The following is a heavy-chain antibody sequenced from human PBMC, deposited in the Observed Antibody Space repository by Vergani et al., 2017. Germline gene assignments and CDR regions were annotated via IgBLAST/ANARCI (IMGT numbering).Heavy chain of an antibody. CDR3: ARVRMRGCGGDCYSTDY. V-gene: IGHV4-31*03. CDR1: GGSIRSGGYY. CDR2: IYYSGST. J-gene: IGHJ4*02. D-gene: IGHD2-21*01. Sequence: QVQLQESGPGLVKPSQTLSLTCTVSGGSIRSGGYYWSWIRQHPGKGLEWIGYIYYSGSTYYNPSLKSGVTISVDTTKNQFSLKMSSVTAAHTAVYYCARVRMRGCGGDCYSTDYGSQGTLVTVSS.